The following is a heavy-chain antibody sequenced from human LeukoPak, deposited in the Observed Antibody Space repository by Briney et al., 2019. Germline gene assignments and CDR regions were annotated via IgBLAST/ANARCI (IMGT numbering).Heavy chain of an antibody. CDR3: ATVLRSGNTGFAFAI. Sequence: GGSLRLSCAASGFTVSNNFMTWVRQASGKGLEWVSMIYPHGTTYSSDYVMGRCTTSRDDSQNTLYLQLNSLGPDDTALYFCATVLRSGNTGFAFAIWGQGTMVTVSS. CDR1: GFTVSNNF. J-gene: IGHJ3*02. V-gene: IGHV3-66*02. D-gene: IGHD3-3*01. CDR2: IYPHGTT.